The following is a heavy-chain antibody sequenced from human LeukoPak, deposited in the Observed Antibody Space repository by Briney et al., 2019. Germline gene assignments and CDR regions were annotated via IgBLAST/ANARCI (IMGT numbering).Heavy chain of an antibody. D-gene: IGHD5-24*01. V-gene: IGHV4-34*01. J-gene: IGHJ4*02. CDR1: GGSFSGYF. CDR2: ISQSGST. CDR3: ARGQGREGYNFHF. Sequence: SETLSLTRAVYGGSFSGYFWSWIRQPPGKGLEWIGEISQSGSTNYNPSLKSRVTISADTSKNHFSLRLSSLTAADTAVYYCARGQGREGYNFHFWGQGTLVTVSS.